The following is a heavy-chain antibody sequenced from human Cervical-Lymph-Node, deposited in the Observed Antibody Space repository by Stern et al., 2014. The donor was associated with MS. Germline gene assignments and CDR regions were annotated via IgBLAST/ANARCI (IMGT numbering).Heavy chain of an antibody. J-gene: IGHJ5*02. CDR2: IFHVFEAP. D-gene: IGHD6-13*01. CDR3: ALSSETSVSWYSLGYDL. Sequence: QVQLVQSGAEVTKPVSTVKVSCKASGGTFSKYPSSWVRHAPGQGIELKGGIFHVFEAPAYAQEFRGRVTITADVSTSTVYMDLSSLRSDVTAVYYCALSSETSVSWYSLGYDLWGQGTLVTVS. V-gene: IGHV1-69*01. CDR1: GGTFSKYP.